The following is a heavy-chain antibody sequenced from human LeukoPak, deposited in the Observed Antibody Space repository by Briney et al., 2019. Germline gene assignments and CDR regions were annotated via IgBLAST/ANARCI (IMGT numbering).Heavy chain of an antibody. Sequence: GGSLRLSCAASGLTFDASAMSWVRQAPGKGLEWVAFITGGGDGTYYADSVKGRFTISRDNAKKTLFLQINSLRAVDTAVYYCAKNIRDQLLCGFDYWGQGVVVTVSS. D-gene: IGHD2-2*01. V-gene: IGHV3-23*01. J-gene: IGHJ4*02. CDR2: ITGGGDGT. CDR1: GLTFDASA. CDR3: AKNIRDQLLCGFDY.